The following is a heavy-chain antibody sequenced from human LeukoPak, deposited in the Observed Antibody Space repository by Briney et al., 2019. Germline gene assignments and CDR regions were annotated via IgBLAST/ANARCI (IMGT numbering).Heavy chain of an antibody. V-gene: IGHV3-53*01. CDR1: GFTVSSNY. Sequence: GGSLRLSCAASGFTVSSNYMSWVRQAPGKGMEWVSVIYSGGSTYYADSVKGRFTISRDNSKNKRNLQMNSLRAEDTAVYYCARSPIPARYYYYYMDVWGKGTTVTVSS. J-gene: IGHJ6*03. CDR3: ARSPIPARYYYYYMDV. CDR2: IYSGGST.